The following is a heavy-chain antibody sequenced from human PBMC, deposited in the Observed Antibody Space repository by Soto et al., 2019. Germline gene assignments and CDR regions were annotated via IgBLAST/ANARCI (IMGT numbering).Heavy chain of an antibody. J-gene: IGHJ6*02. Sequence: GGSLRLSCAASGFTFSSYGMHWVRQAPGKGLEWVAVIWYDGSNKYYADSVKGRFTISRDNSKNTLYLQMNSLRAEDTAVYYCSRDRSHYKCYYYGMDVWGQGTTVTVSS. D-gene: IGHD1-20*01. CDR3: SRDRSHYKCYYYGMDV. V-gene: IGHV3-33*01. CDR2: IWYDGSNK. CDR1: GFTFSSYG.